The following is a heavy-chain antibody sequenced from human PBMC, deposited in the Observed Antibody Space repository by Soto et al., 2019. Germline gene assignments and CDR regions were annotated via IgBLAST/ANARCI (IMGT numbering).Heavy chain of an antibody. CDR2: ISSSTSYI. Sequence: EVQLVESGGGLVKPGGSLRLSCAASGFSFSSYSINWVRQAPGKGLEWVSSISSSTSYINYADSVKGRFTISRDNAKKSLYLHMNSLRDEDTAVYYCARGYTGYCSGGTCYWFDPWGQGTLVTVSS. CDR1: GFSFSSYS. D-gene: IGHD2-15*01. V-gene: IGHV3-21*01. CDR3: ARGYTGYCSGGTCYWFDP. J-gene: IGHJ5*02.